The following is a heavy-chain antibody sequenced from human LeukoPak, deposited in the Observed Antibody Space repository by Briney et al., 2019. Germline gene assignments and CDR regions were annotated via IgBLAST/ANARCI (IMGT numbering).Heavy chain of an antibody. CDR1: GGSISSSSYS. Sequence: PSETLSLTCTVSGGSISSSSYSWGWIRQPPGKGLEWIGRIYYSGSTYYSPSLKSRVNISVDTSKNQFSLNLSSVTAADTAVYYCARLEYYYQHCFDYWGQGTLVTVSS. D-gene: IGHD3-10*01. CDR3: ARLEYYYQHCFDY. J-gene: IGHJ4*02. CDR2: IYYSGST. V-gene: IGHV4-39*01.